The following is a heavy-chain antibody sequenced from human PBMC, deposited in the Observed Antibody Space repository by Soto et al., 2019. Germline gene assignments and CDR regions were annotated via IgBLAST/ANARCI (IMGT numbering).Heavy chain of an antibody. CDR3: ARVDSSTWNWVLDY. Sequence: SETLSLTCTVSGGSVSSGDYYWSWIRQPPGKGLEWIGKIYHSGDTNYNPSLKSRVIISVDTSKNQFSLKLTSVTAADTAVYYCARVDSSTWNWVLDYWGRGTLVTVSS. V-gene: IGHV4-30-4*01. CDR2: IYHSGDT. J-gene: IGHJ4*02. CDR1: GGSVSSGDYY. D-gene: IGHD6-6*01.